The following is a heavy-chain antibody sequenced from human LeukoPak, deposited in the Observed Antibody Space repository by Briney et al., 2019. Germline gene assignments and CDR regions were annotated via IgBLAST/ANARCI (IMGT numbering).Heavy chain of an antibody. J-gene: IGHJ4*02. CDR2: IYTSGST. D-gene: IGHD5-24*01. CDR3: ARRRDGYNSGFDY. Sequence: PSETLSLTCTVSGGSISSYYWSWIRQPPGKGLEGIGYIYTSGSTNYNPSLKSRVTISVDTSKHQFSLKLRSVPAADTAVYYCARRRDGYNSGFDYWGQGTLVTVSS. V-gene: IGHV4-4*09. CDR1: GGSISSYY.